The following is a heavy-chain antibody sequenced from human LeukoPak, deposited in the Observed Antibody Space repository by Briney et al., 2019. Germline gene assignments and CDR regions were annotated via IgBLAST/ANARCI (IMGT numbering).Heavy chain of an antibody. V-gene: IGHV4-34*01. Sequence: SETLSLTCAVYGGSFSGYYWSWIRQPPGKGLEWIGEINHSGSTNYNPSLKSRVTMSLDASRNQFSLNLSSVTAADTAVYYCARWSHQLLSLDYWGQGTLVTVSS. CDR1: GGSFSGYY. D-gene: IGHD2-2*01. CDR3: ARWSHQLLSLDY. CDR2: INHSGST. J-gene: IGHJ4*02.